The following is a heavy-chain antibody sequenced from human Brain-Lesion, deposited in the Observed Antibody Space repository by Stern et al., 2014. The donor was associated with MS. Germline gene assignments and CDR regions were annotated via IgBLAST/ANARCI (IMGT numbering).Heavy chain of an antibody. V-gene: IGHV3-30*18. CDR2: ISYDGSNK. J-gene: IGHJ4*02. Sequence: VQLLESGGGVVQPGRPLRLSCAAYGFTFSSFGMHWVRQAPGKGLEWVAVISYDGSNKYYADSVKGRFTISRDNSKNTLYMQMNSLRAEDTAVYYCAKDRQWLTYFFDYWGQGSLVTVSS. D-gene: IGHD3-22*01. CDR3: AKDRQWLTYFFDY. CDR1: GFTFSSFG.